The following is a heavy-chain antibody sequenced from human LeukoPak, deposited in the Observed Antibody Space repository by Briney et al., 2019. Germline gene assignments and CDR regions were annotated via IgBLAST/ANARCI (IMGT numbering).Heavy chain of an antibody. Sequence: GGSLRLSCAASGFTVSNNYTNWVRQAPGKGLEWVSVIYGGGTTSYADSVKGRFAISRDNSKNTVYLQMNSLRAEDTAVYYCARAGSYYFDSGGFYRPNDYWGQGTLVTVSS. D-gene: IGHD3-22*01. CDR1: GFTVSNNY. J-gene: IGHJ4*02. CDR3: ARAGSYYFDSGGFYRPNDY. CDR2: IYGGGTT. V-gene: IGHV3-53*01.